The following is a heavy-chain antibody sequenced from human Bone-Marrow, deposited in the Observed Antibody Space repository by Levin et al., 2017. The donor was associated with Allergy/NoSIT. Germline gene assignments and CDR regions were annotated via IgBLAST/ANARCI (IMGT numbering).Heavy chain of an antibody. CDR1: GFTFSSHA. D-gene: IGHD4/OR15-4a*01. CDR3: ARDTYGDQGGPLDY. J-gene: IGHJ4*02. Sequence: GGSLRLSCAASGFTFSSHAMHWVRQAPGKGLEWVAAVSYDGRSKYHADSVKGRITISRDNYKNTVDLQVNSLRAEDTGVYYCARDTYGDQGGPLDYWGQGILVSVSS. CDR2: VSYDGRSK. V-gene: IGHV3-30*04.